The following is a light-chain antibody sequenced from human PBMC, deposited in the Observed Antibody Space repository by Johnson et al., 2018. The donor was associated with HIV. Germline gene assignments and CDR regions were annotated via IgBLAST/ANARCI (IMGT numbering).Light chain of an antibody. J-gene: IGLJ1*01. V-gene: IGLV1-51*01. CDR3: GTWDSSLSAHV. CDR1: SSNIGNHY. CDR2: DNN. Sequence: QSVLTQPPSVSAAPGQKVTIPCSGTSSNIGNHYVSWYQLLPGTAPKLLIYDNNQRPSGIPDRFSVSKSGTSATLVITGLQTGDEADYYCGTWDSSLSAHVFGTGTKVTVL.